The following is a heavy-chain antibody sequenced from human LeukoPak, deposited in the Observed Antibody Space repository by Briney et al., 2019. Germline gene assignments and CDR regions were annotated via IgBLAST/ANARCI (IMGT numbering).Heavy chain of an antibody. V-gene: IGHV3-30*18. D-gene: IGHD3-16*01. Sequence: GRSMRLSWAASGFTFSSYGMHWVRQAPGKVLEWVAFISYDGSNKYYADSVKGRFTISRDNSKNTLYLQMNSLRAEDTAEYYCPKNVDGGYDPTTAFDIWGQGTMVTVSS. CDR3: PKNVDGGYDPTTAFDI. CDR2: ISYDGSNK. J-gene: IGHJ3*02. CDR1: GFTFSSYG.